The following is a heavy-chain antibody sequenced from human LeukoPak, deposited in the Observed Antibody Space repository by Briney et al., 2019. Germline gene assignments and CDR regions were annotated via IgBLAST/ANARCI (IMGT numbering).Heavy chain of an antibody. J-gene: IGHJ6*03. CDR2: THYSGST. Sequence: SETLSLTCTVSSGSISSYYWSWLRQPPGKGLEYIGYTHYSGSTNYNPSLKSRVTISVDTSKNQFSLKLSSVTAADTAVYYCARASTQSHYYYYYYMDVWGKGTTVTVSS. CDR1: SGSISSYY. V-gene: IGHV4-59*12. CDR3: ARASTQSHYYYYYYMDV.